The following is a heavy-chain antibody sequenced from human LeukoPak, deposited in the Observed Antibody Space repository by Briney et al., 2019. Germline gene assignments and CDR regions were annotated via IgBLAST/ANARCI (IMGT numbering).Heavy chain of an antibody. J-gene: IGHJ5*02. CDR2: IHYTGGS. CDR1: GGSISPYY. Sequence: SETLSLTCAVSGGSISPYYWSWIRQPPGRGLEWIGYIHYTGGSNYNPSLKSRVTISIDASKNQPSLILNSVTAADSAVYYCARGGYNFDPWGQGFLVTVSS. V-gene: IGHV4-59*01. D-gene: IGHD5-24*01. CDR3: ARGGYNFDP.